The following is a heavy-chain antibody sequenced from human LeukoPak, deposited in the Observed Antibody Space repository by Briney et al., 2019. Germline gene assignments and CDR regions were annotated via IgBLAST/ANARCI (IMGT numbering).Heavy chain of an antibody. Sequence: ASVKVSCKASGYTFTSYYIHWVRQPPGQGLAWMGIINPSGGSTTYAQKFQGRVTMTRDMSTSTVYMGLSSLRSEDTAVYYCARDLTAGAYYDLWSGYHDAFDMWGQGTMVTVSS. CDR3: ARDLTAGAYYDLWSGYHDAFDM. CDR2: INPSGGST. D-gene: IGHD3-3*01. V-gene: IGHV1-46*01. J-gene: IGHJ3*02. CDR1: GYTFTSYY.